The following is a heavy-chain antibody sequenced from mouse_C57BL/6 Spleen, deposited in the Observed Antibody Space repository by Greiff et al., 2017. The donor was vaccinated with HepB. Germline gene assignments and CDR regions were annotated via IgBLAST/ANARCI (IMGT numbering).Heavy chain of an antibody. J-gene: IGHJ3*01. CDR3: AISSGPAWFAY. CDR2: IHPSDSDT. V-gene: IGHV1-74*01. Sequence: QVQLKQPGAELVKPGASVKVSCKASGYTFTSYWMHWVKQRPGQGLEWIGRIHPSDSDTNYNQKFKGKATLTVDKSSSTAYMQLSSLTSEDSAVYYCAISSGPAWFAYWGQGTLVTVSA. CDR1: GYTFTSYW. D-gene: IGHD3-2*02.